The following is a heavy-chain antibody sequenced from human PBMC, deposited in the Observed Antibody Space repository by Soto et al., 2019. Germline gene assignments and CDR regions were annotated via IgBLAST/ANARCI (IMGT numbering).Heavy chain of an antibody. CDR3: TPRYCSGGSCHSGNAFDI. Sequence: GGSLRLSCTASGFTFGDYAMSWFRQAPGKGLEWVGFIRSKAYGGKTEYAASVKGRFTISRDDSKSIAYLQMNSLKTEDTALYYCTPRYCSGGSCHSGNAFDIWGQGTMVTVSS. CDR2: IRSKAYGGKT. J-gene: IGHJ3*02. V-gene: IGHV3-49*03. CDR1: GFTFGDYA. D-gene: IGHD2-15*01.